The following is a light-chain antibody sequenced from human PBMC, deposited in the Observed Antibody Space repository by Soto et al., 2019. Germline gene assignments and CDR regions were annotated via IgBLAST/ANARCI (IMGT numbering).Light chain of an antibody. CDR1: QSVSGY. J-gene: IGKJ4*01. Sequence: EIVLTQSPATLSLSPGERATLSCRASQSVSGYLAWYQQKPGQAPRLLIYDASNRVAGIPARFSGSGSATDFTLLISSLEPEDFAVYYCQQRSKWPPLTFGGGTKVEIK. CDR3: QQRSKWPPLT. CDR2: DAS. V-gene: IGKV3-11*01.